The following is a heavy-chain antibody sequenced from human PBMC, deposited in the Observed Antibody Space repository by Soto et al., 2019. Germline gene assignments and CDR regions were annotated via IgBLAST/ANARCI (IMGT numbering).Heavy chain of an antibody. CDR3: ERAELLWFGELLR. D-gene: IGHD3-10*01. CDR2: MNPNSGDT. Sequence: QVQLVQSGAEVKKPGASVKVSCKTSGYTFTSYEINWVRQATGQGLEWMGWMNPNSGDTGYAQKFKGRVTMTINTSISTAYMELGRLRSEATAVYYCERAELLWFGELLRWGQGTLVTVSS. V-gene: IGHV1-8*01. CDR1: GYTFTSYE. J-gene: IGHJ4*02.